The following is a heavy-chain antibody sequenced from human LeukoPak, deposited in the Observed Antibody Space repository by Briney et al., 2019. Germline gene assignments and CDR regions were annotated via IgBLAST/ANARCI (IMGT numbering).Heavy chain of an antibody. CDR1: GDSVSSNTTA. D-gene: IGHD3-16*01. V-gene: IGHV6-1*01. CDR3: VRGGGSFDY. Sequence: SQTLSLTCAISGDSVSSNTTAWNWIRQSPWRGLEWLGRTYYRSKWYSGYALSVRSRITVNPDTSKNQFSLQLNSVTPEDTAAYYCVRGGGSFDYWGQGTLVTVSS. J-gene: IGHJ4*02. CDR2: TYYRSKWYS.